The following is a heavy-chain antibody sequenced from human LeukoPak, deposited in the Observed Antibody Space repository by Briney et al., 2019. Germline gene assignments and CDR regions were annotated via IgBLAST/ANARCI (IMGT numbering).Heavy chain of an antibody. CDR3: ASEEGGRGGPLDY. CDR1: GGTFSSYA. V-gene: IGHV1-69*05. Sequence: SVKVSCKASGGTFSSYAISWVRQAPGQGLEWMGGIIPIFGTANYAQKFQGRVTITTDESTSTAYMELSSLRSEDTAVYYCASEEGGRGGPLDYWGQGTLVTVSS. J-gene: IGHJ4*02. CDR2: IIPIFGTA. D-gene: IGHD5-24*01.